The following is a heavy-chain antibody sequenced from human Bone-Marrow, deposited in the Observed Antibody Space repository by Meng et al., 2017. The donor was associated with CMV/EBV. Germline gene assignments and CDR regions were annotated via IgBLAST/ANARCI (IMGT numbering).Heavy chain of an antibody. D-gene: IGHD2-15*01. CDR3: ARASRGVVGAIDY. J-gene: IGHJ4*02. CDR1: GYTFTSYY. V-gene: IGHV1-2*02. Sequence: ASVKFSCKASGYTFTSYYMHWVRQAPGQGLEWMGWINPNSGGTNYAQKFQGRVTMTRDTSISTAYMEMRRMSSDDQGVYYCARASRGVVGAIDYWGQGTLVTVSS. CDR2: INPNSGGT.